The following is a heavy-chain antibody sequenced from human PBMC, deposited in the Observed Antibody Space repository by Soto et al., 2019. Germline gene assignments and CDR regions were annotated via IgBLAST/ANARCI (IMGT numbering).Heavy chain of an antibody. CDR3: AKGTIGPHSPLYYYYYMDV. CDR1: GFTFSSYA. V-gene: IGHV3-23*01. CDR2: ISGSGGST. Sequence: GGSLRLSCAASGFTFSSYAMSWVRQAPGKGLEWVSAISGSGGSTYYADSVKGRFTISRDNSKNTLYLQMNSLRAEDTAVYYCAKGTIGPHSPLYYYYYMDVWGKGTTVTVSS. J-gene: IGHJ6*03. D-gene: IGHD3-3*01.